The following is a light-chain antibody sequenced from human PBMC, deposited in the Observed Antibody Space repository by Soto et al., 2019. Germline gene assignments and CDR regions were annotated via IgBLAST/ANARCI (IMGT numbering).Light chain of an antibody. CDR3: QQYNSYPYS. J-gene: IGKJ2*03. CDR2: KAS. Sequence: TQSPGTLSLSPGERATLSCRASQSVSSSSLAWYQQKPGKAPILLIYKASSLESGVPSRYSGSGSGTEFTLTINGLQPDDFATYYCQQYNSYPYSFGQGTKLEIK. V-gene: IGKV1-5*03. CDR1: QSVSSS.